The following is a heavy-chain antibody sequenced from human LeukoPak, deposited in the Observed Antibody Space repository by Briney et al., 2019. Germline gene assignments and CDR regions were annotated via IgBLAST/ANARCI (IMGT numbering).Heavy chain of an antibody. D-gene: IGHD1-1*01. CDR3: ARDKGVTGTNWFDP. Sequence: PGGSLRLSCAASGFTFSSYWMSWVRQAPGKGLEWVANIKQDGSEKYYVDSVKGRFTISRDNAKNSLYLQMNSLRAEDTAVYYCARDKGVTGTNWFDPWGQGTLVTVSS. V-gene: IGHV3-7*01. J-gene: IGHJ5*02. CDR2: IKQDGSEK. CDR1: GFTFSSYW.